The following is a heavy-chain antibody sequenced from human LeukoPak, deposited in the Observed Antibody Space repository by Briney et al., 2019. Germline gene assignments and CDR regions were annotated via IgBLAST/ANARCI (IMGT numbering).Heavy chain of an antibody. Sequence: GGSLRLSCAASGFTFSRYGLHWVRQAPGKGLGWVAVIANDGKDKKYADSVKGRFTISRDNSKSTLYLEMNSLRAEDTAMYYCAKDPQVGAAAYYFDSWGQGTLVTVSS. J-gene: IGHJ4*02. CDR1: GFTFSRYG. CDR2: IANDGKDK. D-gene: IGHD2-2*01. V-gene: IGHV3-30*18. CDR3: AKDPQVGAAAYYFDS.